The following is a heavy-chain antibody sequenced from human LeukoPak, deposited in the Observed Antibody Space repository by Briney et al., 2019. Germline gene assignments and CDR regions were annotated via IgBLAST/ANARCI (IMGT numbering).Heavy chain of an antibody. CDR2: IRVSDGAR. D-gene: IGHD2-2*01. V-gene: IGHV3-23*01. CDR3: AKDGLLRIVVVPAAINFDY. CDR1: GFAFPTYA. Sequence: GGSLRLSCVASGFAFPTYAMMWVRQVPGKGLEWVSSIRVSDGARFYADSVKGRFTISRDNSKNTLYLQMNSLRAEDTAVYYCAKDGLLRIVVVPAAINFDYWGQGTLVTVSS. J-gene: IGHJ4*02.